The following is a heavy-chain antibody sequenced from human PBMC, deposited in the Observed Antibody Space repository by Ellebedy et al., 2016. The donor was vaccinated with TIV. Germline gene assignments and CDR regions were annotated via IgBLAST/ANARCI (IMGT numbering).Heavy chain of an antibody. CDR2: ISHRGIT. D-gene: IGHD5-18*01. V-gene: IGHV4-38-2*02. J-gene: IGHJ4*02. Sequence: MPSETLSLTCTVSGYSISSGYYWGWIRQPPGKGLEWIGSISHRGITEDNPSLNSRVTISVDTSKNQFSLKVTSVTAADTAVYYCARGGYNDGPDYWGQGTLVTVSS. CDR3: ARGGYNDGPDY. CDR1: GYSISSGYY.